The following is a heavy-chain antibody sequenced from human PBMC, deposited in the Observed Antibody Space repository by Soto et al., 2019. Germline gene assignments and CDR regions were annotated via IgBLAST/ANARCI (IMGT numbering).Heavy chain of an antibody. V-gene: IGHV3-23*01. CDR3: ARDPHGTIPMDV. CDR2: ISGSGGST. CDR1: GFTFSSYA. J-gene: IGHJ6*02. Sequence: GGSLRLSCAASGFTFSSYAMSWVRQAPGKGLEWVSAISGSGGSTYYADSVKGRFTISRDNAKDSLYLQMNSLRAEDTAVYYCARDPHGTIPMDVWGQGTTVT. D-gene: IGHD3-3*01.